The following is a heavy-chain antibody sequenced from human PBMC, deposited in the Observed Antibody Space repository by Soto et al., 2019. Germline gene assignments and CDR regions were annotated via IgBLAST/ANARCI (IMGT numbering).Heavy chain of an antibody. CDR2: IRSKANSYAT. D-gene: IGHD3-22*01. CDR1: GFTFSGSD. V-gene: IGHV3-73*01. CDR3: TRHADNYYDSSGPGY. J-gene: IGHJ4*02. Sequence: GSLRLSCAGSGFTFSGSDIHWVRQASGKGLEWVGRIRSKANSYATAYAASVKGRFTISRDDSKNTAYLQMNSLKTEDTAVYYCTRHADNYYDSSGPGYWGQGTLVTVSS.